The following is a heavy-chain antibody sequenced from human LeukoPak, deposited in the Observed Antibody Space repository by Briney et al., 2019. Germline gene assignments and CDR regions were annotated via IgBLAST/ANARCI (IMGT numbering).Heavy chain of an antibody. D-gene: IGHD5-12*01. Sequence: GGSLRLSCAASGFTFDDYAMHWVRQAPGKGLEWVSGISWNSGSIGYADSVKGRFTISRDNAKNSLYLQMNSLRAEDTALYYCAGGYELGWFDPWGQGTLVTVSS. CDR1: GFTFDDYA. CDR3: AGGYELGWFDP. J-gene: IGHJ5*02. V-gene: IGHV3-9*01. CDR2: ISWNSGSI.